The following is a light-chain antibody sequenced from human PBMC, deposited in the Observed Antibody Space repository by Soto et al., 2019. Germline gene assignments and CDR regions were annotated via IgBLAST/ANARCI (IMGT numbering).Light chain of an antibody. J-gene: IGKJ1*01. CDR1: QSINAR. CDR2: DAS. CDR3: QQYYTYPWT. V-gene: IGKV1-5*01. Sequence: DIQMTKSPFTLSASVGDRVAITCRASQSINARLAWHQQKPGKVPKVLIYDASNLKSGVPSRFSGSGSGREFTLTISSLQPDDFATYYCQQYYTYPWTFGQGTKVDIK.